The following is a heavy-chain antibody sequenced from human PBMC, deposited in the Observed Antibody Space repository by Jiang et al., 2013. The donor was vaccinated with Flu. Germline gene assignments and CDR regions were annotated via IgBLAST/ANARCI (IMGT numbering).Heavy chain of an antibody. CDR1: GFTFSSDS. V-gene: IGHV3-30*07. CDR3: ALTGDRYGMDV. CDR2: ISYDGTNK. Sequence: VQLLESGGGVVQPGRSLRLSCAASGFTFSSDSMHWVRQAPGKGLEWVALISYDGTNKFYADSVKGRFTISRDNSKDTLYLQMNSLRVEDTAVYYCALTGDRYGMDV. J-gene: IGHJ6*01. D-gene: IGHD7-27*01.